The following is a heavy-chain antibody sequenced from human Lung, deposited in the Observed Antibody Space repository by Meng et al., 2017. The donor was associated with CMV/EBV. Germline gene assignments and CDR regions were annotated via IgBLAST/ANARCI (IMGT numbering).Heavy chain of an antibody. CDR1: GFIFSTYG. D-gene: IGHD1-26*01. J-gene: IGHJ4*02. CDR3: AKWGSGSYFDS. CDR2: IRYDESDK. Sequence: GESXKISCAASGFIFSTYGMHWVRQAPGKGLEWVAFIRYDESDKYYADSVKGRFTISRDNSKNTLYLQMNSLRAEDTAVYYCAKWGSGSYFDSWGQGTLVNGAS. V-gene: IGHV3-30*02.